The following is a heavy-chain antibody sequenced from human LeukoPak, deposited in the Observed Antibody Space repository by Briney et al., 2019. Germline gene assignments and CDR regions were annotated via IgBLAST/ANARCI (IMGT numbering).Heavy chain of an antibody. CDR2: ISSSSSYI. V-gene: IGHV3-21*01. CDR1: GLTLSSYS. Sequence: GGSLRLSCAASGLTLSSYSMNWVRQAPGKGLEWVSSISSSSSYIYYADSMKGRFTISRDNAKNSLYLQMNSLRAEDTAVYYCASSEILYNPWGQGTLVTVSS. J-gene: IGHJ5*02. CDR3: ASSEILYNP. D-gene: IGHD1-14*01.